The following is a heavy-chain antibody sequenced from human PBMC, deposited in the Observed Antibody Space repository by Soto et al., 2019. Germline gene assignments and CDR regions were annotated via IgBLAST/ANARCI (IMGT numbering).Heavy chain of an antibody. CDR2: INHSGST. CDR3: ARGPLYCSGGSCYLGPAEYFDY. V-gene: IGHV4-34*01. D-gene: IGHD2-15*01. J-gene: IGHJ4*02. Sequence: SETLSLTCAVYGGSFSGYYWSWIRQPPGKGLEWIGEINHSGSTNYNPSLKSRVTISVDTSKNQFSLKLSSGTAADTAVYYFARGPLYCSGGSCYLGPAEYFDYWGQGTLVTVSS. CDR1: GGSFSGYY.